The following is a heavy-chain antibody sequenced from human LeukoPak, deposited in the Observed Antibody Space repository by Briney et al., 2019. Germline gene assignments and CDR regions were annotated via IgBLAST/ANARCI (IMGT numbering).Heavy chain of an antibody. CDR3: ARGEPPPTELVYYYYMDV. CDR2: IYSTGNT. J-gene: IGHJ6*03. D-gene: IGHD6-13*01. V-gene: IGHV4-59*01. CDR1: SGSISIYS. Sequence: SETLSLTCTVSSGSISIYSWSWIRQPPGKGLEWIGYIYSTGNTNYNPSLKSRVTISVDTSKNQFSLKVSSVTAADTAVYYCARGEPPPTELVYYYYMDVWGKGTTVTVSS.